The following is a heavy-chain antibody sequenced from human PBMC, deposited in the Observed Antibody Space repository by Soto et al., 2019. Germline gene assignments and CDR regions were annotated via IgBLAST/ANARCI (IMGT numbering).Heavy chain of an antibody. Sequence: EVPLVESGGGLVQPGGSLRLSFAASGFTFSSYSMNWVRQAPGKGLEWVSSISSSSSYIYYEDSVKGRFTISSDNARNSRYLQLNSLRADETAVDYCAGPWFGELLVYWGQGTLVTVSS. D-gene: IGHD3-10*01. V-gene: IGHV3-21*01. CDR3: AGPWFGELLVY. CDR1: GFTFSSYS. CDR2: ISSSSSYI. J-gene: IGHJ4*02.